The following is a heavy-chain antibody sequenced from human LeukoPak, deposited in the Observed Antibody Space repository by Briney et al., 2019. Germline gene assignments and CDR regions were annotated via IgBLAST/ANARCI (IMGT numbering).Heavy chain of an antibody. CDR3: AIYVATDARNPFYT. V-gene: IGHV4-59*08. D-gene: IGHD5-12*01. CDR2: RHYSGTT. Sequence: PSETLSLTRTVSVGSISTFYWCWIRQPPGEGLEWVGYRHYSGTTEYNTSHESRVNTSVETSKTQFSLKLTSVTAADTAVYYSAIYVATDARNPFYTWGEGTM. CDR1: VGSISTFY. J-gene: IGHJ3*02.